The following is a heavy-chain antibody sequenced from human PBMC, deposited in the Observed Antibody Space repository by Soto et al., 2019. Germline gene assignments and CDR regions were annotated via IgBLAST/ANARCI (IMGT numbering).Heavy chain of an antibody. CDR1: GYNFMRYG. V-gene: IGHV1-18*04. Sequence: QVQLVQSGAEVKKPGASVKVSCKASGYNFMRYGFTWVRQAPGQGLEWMGWINVDNGETKYPQKIQGRVTMTTDTSTSTVYMELRSLTSDATAVYYCSRWISGGYSDWFDTWGHGTLVTVSS. D-gene: IGHD1-26*01. CDR3: SRWISGGYSDWFDT. CDR2: INVDNGET. J-gene: IGHJ5*01.